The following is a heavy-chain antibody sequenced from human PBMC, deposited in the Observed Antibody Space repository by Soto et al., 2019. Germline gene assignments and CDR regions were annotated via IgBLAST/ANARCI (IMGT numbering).Heavy chain of an antibody. CDR1: GGSISSSSYY. CDR2: IYYSGST. D-gene: IGHD4-17*01. J-gene: IGHJ4*02. V-gene: IGHV4-39*01. CDR3: ASRYGGSQFDY. Sequence: QLQLQESGPGLVKPSETLSLTCTVSGGSISSSSYYWGWIRQPPGKGLEWIGAIYYSGSTSYNPSLKSAVTSSGGTAKNPFPLKLSPVTAADTAVYYCASRYGGSQFDYLGQGTLVTVSS.